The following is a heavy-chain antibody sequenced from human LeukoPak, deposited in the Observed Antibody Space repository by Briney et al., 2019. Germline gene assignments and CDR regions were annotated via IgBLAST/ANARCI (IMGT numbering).Heavy chain of an antibody. J-gene: IGHJ4*02. CDR1: GFTFINAW. V-gene: IGHV3-15*01. Sequence: PGGSLRLSCAASGFTFINAWMAWVRQAPGKGLEGVGRIKAKAHGGTIEHAAPVKGRFTISRDDSKNTLYLQMNSLKPEDTAVYYCTTDGVGVEGATYDNWGQGTLVSVSS. CDR3: TTDGVGVEGATYDN. CDR2: IKAKAHGGTI. D-gene: IGHD1-26*01.